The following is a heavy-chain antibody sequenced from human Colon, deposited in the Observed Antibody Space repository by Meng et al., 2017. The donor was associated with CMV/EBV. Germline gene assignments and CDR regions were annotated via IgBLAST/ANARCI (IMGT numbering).Heavy chain of an antibody. Sequence: GESLKISCVASGFAFSNSWMIWVRQAAGKGLEWVAKTNEEGNDKYYVDSVKGRFTISRDNAKNSVYLQMNSLRAEETAVYYCARDRGYSYGNYYGMDVWGQGTTVTVSS. D-gene: IGHD5-18*01. CDR1: GFAFSNSW. CDR2: TNEEGNDK. CDR3: ARDRGYSYGNYYGMDV. J-gene: IGHJ6*02. V-gene: IGHV3-7*03.